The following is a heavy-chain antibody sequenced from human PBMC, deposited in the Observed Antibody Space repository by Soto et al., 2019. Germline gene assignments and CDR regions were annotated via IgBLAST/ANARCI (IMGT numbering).Heavy chain of an antibody. J-gene: IGHJ6*02. CDR2: IIPTFGTA. CDR3: ASGLQLLSGYYYGMDV. D-gene: IGHD2-2*01. Sequence: QVQLVQSGAEVKKPGSSVKVSCKASGGTFSSYAISWVRQAPGQGLEWVGGIIPTFGTANYAQKFQGRVTITAHESTSTAYMELSSLRSEDTAVYYCASGLQLLSGYYYGMDVWGQGTTVTVSS. CDR1: GGTFSSYA. V-gene: IGHV1-69*01.